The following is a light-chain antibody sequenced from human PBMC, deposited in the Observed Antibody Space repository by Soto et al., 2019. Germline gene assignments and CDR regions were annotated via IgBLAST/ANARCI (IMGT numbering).Light chain of an antibody. V-gene: IGLV2-14*01. CDR3: SSCTSSCTLL. CDR1: SSDVGGYNY. Sequence: QSALTQPASVSGSPGQSITISCTGTSSDVGGYNYVSWYQQHPGKAPKLMIYDVSSRPSGVSNGFSGSKSGNTASLTISGFQAEDEADYYCSSCTSSCTLLFGGGTKLTVL. CDR2: DVS. J-gene: IGLJ2*01.